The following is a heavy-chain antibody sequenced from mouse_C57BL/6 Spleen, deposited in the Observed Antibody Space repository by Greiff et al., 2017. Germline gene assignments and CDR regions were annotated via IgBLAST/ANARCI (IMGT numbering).Heavy chain of an antibody. Sequence: QVQLQQPGAELVMPGASVKLSCKASGYTFTSYWMHWVKQRPGQGLEWIGEIDPSDSYTNYNHKFKGKSTLTVDKSSSTAYLQLSSLTSEDAAVYYCARGRGYDGYEGRNAMDYWGQGTSVTVSS. V-gene: IGHV1-69*01. J-gene: IGHJ4*01. CDR3: ARGRGYDGYEGRNAMDY. CDR1: GYTFTSYW. D-gene: IGHD2-3*01. CDR2: IDPSDSYT.